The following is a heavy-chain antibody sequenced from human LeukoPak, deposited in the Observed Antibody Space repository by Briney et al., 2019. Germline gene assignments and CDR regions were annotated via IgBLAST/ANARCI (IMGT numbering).Heavy chain of an antibody. CDR3: ASGYTVSMF. CDR1: GFTFSDYW. D-gene: IGHD5-24*01. J-gene: IGHJ4*02. Sequence: GGSLRLSCAASGFTFSDYWMTWVRQAPGKGLEWVANIKQDGSEKHFGDSVKGRFTIYRDHVENSVYLQMSRLRDEDTALYYCASGYTVSMFWGQGTLVTV. CDR2: IKQDGSEK. V-gene: IGHV3-7*01.